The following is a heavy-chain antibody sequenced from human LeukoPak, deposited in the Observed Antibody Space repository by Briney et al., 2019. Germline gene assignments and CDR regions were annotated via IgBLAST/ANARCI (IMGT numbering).Heavy chain of an antibody. CDR2: IKTKTDGGTT. D-gene: IGHD2-21*02. Sequence: GGSLRLSCAASGFTFSDAWMNWVRQAPGKGLEWVGRIKTKTDGGTTDYAAPVKGRFTISRDDSKGTLFLQMNSLKTEDTAVYYCTTQSDFDAFDIWGQGTMVAVSS. CDR3: TTQSDFDAFDI. J-gene: IGHJ3*02. V-gene: IGHV3-15*01. CDR1: GFTFSDAW.